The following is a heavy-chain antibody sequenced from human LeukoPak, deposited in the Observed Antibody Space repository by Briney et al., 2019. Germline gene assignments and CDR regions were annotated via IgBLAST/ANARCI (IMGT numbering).Heavy chain of an antibody. V-gene: IGHV3-30*02. CDR3: AKAESTSSGYYYYMDV. D-gene: IGHD6-6*01. Sequence: GGSLRLSCVASGFSFSYGMNWVRQAPGKGLEWLAFIHYDESDEYYADSVKGRFTISRDNSRNTLYLQMNSLRAEDTAVYFCAKAESTSSGYYYYMDVWGKGTTVTVSS. CDR1: GFSFSYG. CDR2: IHYDESDE. J-gene: IGHJ6*03.